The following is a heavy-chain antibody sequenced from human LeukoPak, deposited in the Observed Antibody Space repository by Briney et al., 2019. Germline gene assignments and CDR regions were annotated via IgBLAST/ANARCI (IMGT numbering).Heavy chain of an antibody. CDR2: VRDTGAT. J-gene: IGHJ4*02. Sequence: LETLSLTCSVSGGSINSHYLGWIRQPPGLGLEWIGDVRDTGATEDNPSLSSRVPLSADTSKNQSSRRRTSVTAAETAFYFWATIKRGSIFGYFDFWSQGILVTASS. D-gene: IGHD5-18*01. CDR3: ATIKRGSIFGYFDF. CDR1: GGSINSHY. V-gene: IGHV4-59*11.